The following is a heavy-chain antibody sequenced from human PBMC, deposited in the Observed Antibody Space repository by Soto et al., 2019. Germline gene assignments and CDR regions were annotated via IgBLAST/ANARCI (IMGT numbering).Heavy chain of an antibody. CDR3: AKAVAEKLDAFDI. V-gene: IGHV3-23*01. D-gene: IGHD6-19*01. J-gene: IGHJ3*02. Sequence: EVQLLESGGGLVQPGGSLRLSCAASGFTFSSYAMRWVRQATGKGLEWVSAISGSGGSTYYADSVKGRFTISRYNSKNTLYLQMNSLRAEETAVYYCAKAVAEKLDAFDIWGQGTMVTVAS. CDR2: ISGSGGST. CDR1: GFTFSSYA.